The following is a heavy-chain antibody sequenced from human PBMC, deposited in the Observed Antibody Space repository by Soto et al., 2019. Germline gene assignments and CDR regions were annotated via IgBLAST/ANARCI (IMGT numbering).Heavy chain of an antibody. CDR2: ISYDGSNK. CDR3: AKEGRVGTTFIYYGMDV. D-gene: IGHD1-7*01. Sequence: PGGSLRLSCAASGFTFSSYGMHSVRQAPGKGLEWVAVISYDGSNKYYADSVKGRFTISRDNSKNTLYLQMNSLRAEDTAVYYCAKEGRVGTTFIYYGMDVWGQGTTVTVSS. CDR1: GFTFSSYG. V-gene: IGHV3-30*18. J-gene: IGHJ6*02.